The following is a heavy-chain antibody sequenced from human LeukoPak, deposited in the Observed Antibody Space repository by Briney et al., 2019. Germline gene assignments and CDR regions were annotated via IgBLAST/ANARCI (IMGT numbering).Heavy chain of an antibody. J-gene: IGHJ4*02. Sequence: GGSLRLSCAASGFTFSSYGMHWVRQAPGKGLEWVAVISYDGSNKYYADSVKGRFTISRDNSKNTLYLQMNSLRAEDTAVYYCARDKGLRLGELSLGTWGQGTLVTVSS. V-gene: IGHV3-30*03. CDR2: ISYDGSNK. CDR3: ARDKGLRLGELSLGT. CDR1: GFTFSSYG. D-gene: IGHD3-16*02.